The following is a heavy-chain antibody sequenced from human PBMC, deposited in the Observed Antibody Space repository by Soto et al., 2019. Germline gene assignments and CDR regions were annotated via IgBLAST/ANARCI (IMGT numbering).Heavy chain of an antibody. D-gene: IGHD6-19*01. J-gene: IGHJ4*02. CDR2: ISGSGGST. Sequence: GGSLRLSCAASGFTFSSYAMSWVRQAPGKGLEWVSAISGSGGSTYYADSVKGRFTISRDNSKNTLYLQMNSLRAEDTAVYYCAKVPAGYSSGSPFDYWGQGTLVTVSS. CDR1: GFTFSSYA. CDR3: AKVPAGYSSGSPFDY. V-gene: IGHV3-23*01.